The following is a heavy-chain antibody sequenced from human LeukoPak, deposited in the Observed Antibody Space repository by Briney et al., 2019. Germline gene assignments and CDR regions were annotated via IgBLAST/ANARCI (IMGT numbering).Heavy chain of an antibody. D-gene: IGHD4-17*01. CDR3: ARDQPRCHP. Sequence: GGSLRLFCEASGFSFRVYYMSWIRPAPGKGLEGVSYNSSSGRTIYSAVSGKGRYTISRDNAKNSLYLQVSSLRAEHTAVYYCARDQPRCHPGGEGTRVSVST. V-gene: IGHV3-11*01. CDR2: NSSSGRTI. CDR1: GFSFRVYY. J-gene: IGHJ5*02.